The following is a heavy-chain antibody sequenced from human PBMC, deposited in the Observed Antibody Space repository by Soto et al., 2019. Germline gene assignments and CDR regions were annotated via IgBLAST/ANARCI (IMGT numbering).Heavy chain of an antibody. CDR1: GFTFSSYA. D-gene: IGHD6-13*01. V-gene: IGHV3-23*01. Sequence: EVQLLESGGGLVQPGGSLRLSCAASGFTFSSYAMSWVRQAPGKGLEWVSAISGSGGSTYYADSVKGRFTISRDNSKNTRYLQMSSLRAEDTAVYYCARQELAPLSYYYYGMDVWGQGTTVTVSS. CDR3: ARQELAPLSYYYYGMDV. J-gene: IGHJ6*02. CDR2: ISGSGGST.